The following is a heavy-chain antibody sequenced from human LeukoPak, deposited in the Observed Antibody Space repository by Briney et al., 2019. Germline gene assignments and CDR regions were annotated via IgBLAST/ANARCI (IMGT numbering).Heavy chain of an antibody. CDR2: IKQDGSEK. D-gene: IGHD3-9*01. J-gene: IGHJ4*02. CDR1: GFTFSSYW. CDR3: ARDQRLGFDWLNDY. Sequence: GGSLRLSCAASGFTFSSYWMSWVRQAPGKGLEWVANIKQDGSEKYYVDSVKGRFTISRDNAKNSLYLQMNSLRAEDTAVYYCARDQRLGFDWLNDYWGQGTLVTVSS. V-gene: IGHV3-7*01.